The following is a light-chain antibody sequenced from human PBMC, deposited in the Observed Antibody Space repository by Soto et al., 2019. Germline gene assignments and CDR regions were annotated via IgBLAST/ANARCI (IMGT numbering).Light chain of an antibody. V-gene: IGKV3-11*01. CDR2: DAS. CDR1: QSVGSY. Sequence: VLTQSPATLALSPGERATLSCRASQSVGSYLGWYQQRPGPAPRLLIYDASNRAAGIPARFSGSGSGTDFTLTINSLAPEDFAVYYCQYRNTWPPAFGQGTRLEI. CDR3: QYRNTWPPA. J-gene: IGKJ5*01.